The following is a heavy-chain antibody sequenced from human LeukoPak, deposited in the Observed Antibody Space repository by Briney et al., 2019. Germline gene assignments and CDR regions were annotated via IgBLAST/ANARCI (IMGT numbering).Heavy chain of an antibody. J-gene: IGHJ4*02. V-gene: IGHV3-64D*06. Sequence: AGGSLRLSCSASGFTFSSYAMHWVRQAPGKGLEYVSSISTDGGSTYYADSVKGRFTISRDNSKNTLYLQMSSLIGEDTAVYYCVKRGRQGDYAYDYWGQGALVTVSS. CDR1: GFTFSSYA. CDR3: VKRGRQGDYAYDY. CDR2: ISTDGGST. D-gene: IGHD4-17*01.